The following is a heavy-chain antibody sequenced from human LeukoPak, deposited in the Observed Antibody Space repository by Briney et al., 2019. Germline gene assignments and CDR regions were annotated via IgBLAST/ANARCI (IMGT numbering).Heavy chain of an antibody. D-gene: IGHD5-12*01. CDR1: GFTFSSYW. CDR2: ISSSGSTI. CDR3: ARESEYSGYDYYYYGMDV. J-gene: IGHJ6*02. Sequence: GGSLRLSCAASGFTFSSYWMSWVRQAPGKGLEWVSYISSSGSTIYYADSVKGRFTISRDNAKNSLYLQMNSLRAEDTAVYYCARESEYSGYDYYYYGMDVWGQGTTVTVSS. V-gene: IGHV3-48*04.